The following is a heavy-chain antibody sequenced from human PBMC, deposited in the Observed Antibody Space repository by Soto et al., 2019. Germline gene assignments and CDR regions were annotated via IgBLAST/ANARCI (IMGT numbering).Heavy chain of an antibody. V-gene: IGHV3-21*01. Sequence: GGXLRLSCAASGFTFISYSINLVRQSTGKGLEWVSSISSSSSYIYYADSVKGRFTISRDNAKNSLYLQMNSLRAEDTAVYYCARRLYDHVWGSYRQGWFDPCGQGTLVTVYS. CDR2: ISSSSSYI. J-gene: IGHJ5*02. D-gene: IGHD3-16*02. CDR1: GFTFISYS. CDR3: ARRLYDHVWGSYRQGWFDP.